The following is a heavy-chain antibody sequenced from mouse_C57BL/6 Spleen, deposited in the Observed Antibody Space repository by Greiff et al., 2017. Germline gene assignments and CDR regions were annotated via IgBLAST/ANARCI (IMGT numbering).Heavy chain of an antibody. CDR3: ARSNYGNYGFAY. V-gene: IGHV1-18*01. J-gene: IGHJ3*01. Sequence: KLQQSGPELVKPGASVKIPCKASGYTFTDYNMDWVKQSHGKSLEWIGDINPNNGGTIYNQKFKGKATLTVDKSSSTAYMELRSLTSEDTAVYYCARSNYGNYGFAYWGQGTLVTVSA. CDR2: INPNNGGT. CDR1: GYTFTDYN. D-gene: IGHD2-1*01.